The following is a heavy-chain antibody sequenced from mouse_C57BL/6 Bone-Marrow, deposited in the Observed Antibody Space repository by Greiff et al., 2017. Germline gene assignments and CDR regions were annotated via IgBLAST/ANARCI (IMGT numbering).Heavy chain of an antibody. D-gene: IGHD3-3*01. CDR3: TTIHLGGFAY. CDR2: IDPENGDT. J-gene: IGHJ3*01. CDR1: GFNIKDDY. V-gene: IGHV14-4*01. Sequence: VQLQQSGAELVRPGASVKLSSTASGFNIKDDYMHWVKQRPEQGLEWIGWIDPENGDTEYASKFQGKATITADTSSNAAYLQLSSLTSEDTAVYYCTTIHLGGFAYWGQGTLVTVSA.